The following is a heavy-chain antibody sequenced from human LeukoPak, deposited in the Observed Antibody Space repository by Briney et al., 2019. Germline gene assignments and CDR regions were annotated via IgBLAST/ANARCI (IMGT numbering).Heavy chain of an antibody. V-gene: IGHV3-30-3*01. D-gene: IGHD6-13*01. Sequence: SLRLSCAASGFTFSSYATHWVRQAPGKGLEWVAIISYDGGNKYYADSVKGRFTISRDNSKDTLYLQMNSLRGEDTAVYYCARVYSSIWLNDYWGQGTLVTVSS. J-gene: IGHJ4*02. CDR2: ISYDGGNK. CDR3: ARVYSSIWLNDY. CDR1: GFTFSSYA.